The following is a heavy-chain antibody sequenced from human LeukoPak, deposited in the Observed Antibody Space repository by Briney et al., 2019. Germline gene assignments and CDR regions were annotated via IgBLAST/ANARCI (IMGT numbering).Heavy chain of an antibody. CDR1: GGTFSSYA. CDR2: IIPIFGTA. D-gene: IGHD5-12*01. CDR3: ARGGIVATID. J-gene: IGHJ4*02. Sequence: GASVKVSCKASGGTFSSYAISWVRQAPGQGLEWMGGIIPIFGTANYARKYQRRVTITTDESTSTAYRELSSLRSEDTAVYYCARGGIVATIDWGQGTLVTVSS. V-gene: IGHV1-69*05.